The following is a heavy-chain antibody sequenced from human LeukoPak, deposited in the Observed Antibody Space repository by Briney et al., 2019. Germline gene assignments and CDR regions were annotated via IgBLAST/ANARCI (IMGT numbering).Heavy chain of an antibody. J-gene: IGHJ5*02. CDR3: ARDRDYYGSGSYYRWFDP. D-gene: IGHD3-10*01. Sequence: SETLSLTCTVSGGSISSYYWSWTRQPPGKGLEWIGYIYYSGSTNYNPSLKSRVTISVDTSKNQFSLKLSSVTAADTAVYYCARDRDYYGSGSYYRWFDPWGQGTLVTVSS. CDR1: GGSISSYY. CDR2: IYYSGST. V-gene: IGHV4-59*01.